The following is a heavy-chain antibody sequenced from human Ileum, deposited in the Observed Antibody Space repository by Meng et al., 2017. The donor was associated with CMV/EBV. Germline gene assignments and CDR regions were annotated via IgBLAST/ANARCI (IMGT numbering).Heavy chain of an antibody. D-gene: IGHD5-18*01. CDR2: INPDNGGT. CDR3: AKYRYGLGFDY. V-gene: IGHV1-2*02. Sequence: VQLLESGGGLVQPGASVRVSCKASGYNFIGYYMQWVRQAPGQGLEWMGWINPDNGGTNYAQKFQGRVTMTRDTSITTAYMELSRLRSDDTAIYYCAKYRYGLGFDYWGQGTLVTVSS. CDR1: GYNFIGYY. J-gene: IGHJ4*02.